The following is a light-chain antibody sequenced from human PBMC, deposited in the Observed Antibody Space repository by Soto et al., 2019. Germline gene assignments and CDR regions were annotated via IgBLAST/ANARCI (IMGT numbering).Light chain of an antibody. CDR2: GAS. CDR1: QSVSSSY. V-gene: IGKV3-20*01. Sequence: EIVLTQSPGTLYLSPGARATLSCRASQSVSSSYLAWYQQKPGQAPRLLIYGASSRATGIPDRFSGSGSGTDFTLTISRLEPEDFAVYYCQQFGNSPPYTFGQGTKLEIK. J-gene: IGKJ2*01. CDR3: QQFGNSPPYT.